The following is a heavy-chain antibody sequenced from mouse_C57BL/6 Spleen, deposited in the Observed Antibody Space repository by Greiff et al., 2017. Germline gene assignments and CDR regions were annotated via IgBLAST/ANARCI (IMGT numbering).Heavy chain of an antibody. CDR2: IDPSDSYT. J-gene: IGHJ3*01. CDR1: GYTFTSYW. CDR3: ARGGSSYWFAY. Sequence: QVQLQQSGAELVKPGASVKLSCKASGYTFTSYWMQWVKQRPGQGLEWIGEIDPSDSYTNYNQKFKGKATLTVDTSSSTAYMQLSSLTSEDSAVYYCARGGSSYWFAYWGQGTLVTVSA. D-gene: IGHD1-1*01. V-gene: IGHV1-50*01.